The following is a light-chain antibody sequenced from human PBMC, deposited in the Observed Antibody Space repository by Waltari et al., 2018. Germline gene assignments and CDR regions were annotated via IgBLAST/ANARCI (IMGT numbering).Light chain of an antibody. CDR2: VNNEGSH. CDR3: QTWGTGIT. CDR1: SGHSSYS. J-gene: IGLJ2*01. Sequence: QVVLTQSPSASASLGASVKLTCTLSSGHSSYSIPCHQQHPEKGPRDLMKVNNEGSHTKGDGIPDRFSGSNSGAERYLTISSLQSEDEADYYCQTWGTGITFGGGTKLTVL. V-gene: IGLV4-69*01.